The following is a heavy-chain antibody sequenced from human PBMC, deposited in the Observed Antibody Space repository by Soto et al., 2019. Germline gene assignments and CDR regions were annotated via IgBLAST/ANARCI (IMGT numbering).Heavy chain of an antibody. Sequence: ASVKVSCKASGYTFTSYGISWVRQAPGQGLEWMGWISAYNGNTNYEQKLQGRVTMTTDTSTSTAYMELRSLRSDDTAVYYCARTPSHQRPGDYWGQGTLVTVSS. D-gene: IGHD2-2*01. CDR3: ARTPSHQRPGDY. CDR2: ISAYNGNT. J-gene: IGHJ4*02. CDR1: GYTFTSYG. V-gene: IGHV1-18*01.